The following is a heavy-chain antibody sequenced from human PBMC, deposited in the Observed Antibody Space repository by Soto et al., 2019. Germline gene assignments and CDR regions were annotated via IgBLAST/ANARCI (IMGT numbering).Heavy chain of an antibody. V-gene: IGHV1-46*01. CDR2: INPSGGST. D-gene: IGHD6-13*01. J-gene: IGHJ4*02. CDR1: GYAFTSYS. Sequence: QVQLVQSGAEVMEPGASVKVSCKASGYAFTSYSIHWVRQAPGQGLEWVGIINPSGGSTSYEQTFHGRVTMTGDTSTRTVYMDLSSLRSEDTAVYYCPTGPGSSYYYFDYWGQGTLVTVSS. CDR3: PTGPGSSYYYFDY.